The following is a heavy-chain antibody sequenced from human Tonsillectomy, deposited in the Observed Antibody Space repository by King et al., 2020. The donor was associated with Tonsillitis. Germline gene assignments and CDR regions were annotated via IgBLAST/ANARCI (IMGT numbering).Heavy chain of an antibody. D-gene: IGHD4-17*01. CDR2: IYSTGST. V-gene: IGHV4-59*01. CDR3: ARDGDYYYMDV. CDR1: GGSISRYY. Sequence: VQLQESGPGLVKPSETLSLTCTVSGGSISRYYWSWIRQPPGKGLEWIGYIYSTGSTKYNPPRKRRVTLSVDTSKNQFSLNLSSVTAADTAVYYCARDGDYYYMDVWGKGTTVIVSS. J-gene: IGHJ6*03.